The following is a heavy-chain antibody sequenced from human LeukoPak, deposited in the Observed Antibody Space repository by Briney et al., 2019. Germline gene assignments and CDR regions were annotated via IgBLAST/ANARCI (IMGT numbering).Heavy chain of an antibody. V-gene: IGHV4-59*01. CDR2: IYYSGST. CDR3: ARNQSRGWTGDYMDV. J-gene: IGHJ6*03. CDR1: GGSISSNY. Sequence: SETLSLTCTVSGGSISSNYWSWIRHPPGKGLEWIGYIYYSGSTNYNPSLKSRATISLETSKNQICLMLSSMTAAATAVYYCARNQSRGWTGDYMDVWGKRNTVTVSS. D-gene: IGHD6-19*01.